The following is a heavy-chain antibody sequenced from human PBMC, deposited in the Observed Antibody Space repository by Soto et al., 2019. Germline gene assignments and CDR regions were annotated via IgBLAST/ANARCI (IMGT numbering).Heavy chain of an antibody. Sequence: GGSLRLCCETSGLPFGIYTMNWVRQAPGKGLEWVSSISSSGTYIDYADSVEGRFAISRDDAKNSVFLEMTSLRVDDTAVYYCAREGNYHEFWGQGTLVTVSS. V-gene: IGHV3-21*01. CDR3: AREGNYHEF. J-gene: IGHJ4*02. D-gene: IGHD3-10*01. CDR2: ISSSGTYI. CDR1: GLPFGIYT.